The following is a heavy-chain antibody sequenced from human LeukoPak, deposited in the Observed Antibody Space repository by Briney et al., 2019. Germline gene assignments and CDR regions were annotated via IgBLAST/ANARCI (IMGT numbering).Heavy chain of an antibody. D-gene: IGHD3-16*02. Sequence: SVKVSCKASGGTFSSYAISWVRQAPGQGLEWMGRIIPIFGTANYAQKFQGRVTITADKSTSTAYMELSSLRSEDTAVYYCARGGRLRLGELSFDYWGQGTLVTVSS. CDR3: ARGGRLRLGELSFDY. J-gene: IGHJ4*02. CDR1: GGTFSSYA. V-gene: IGHV1-69*06. CDR2: IIPIFGTA.